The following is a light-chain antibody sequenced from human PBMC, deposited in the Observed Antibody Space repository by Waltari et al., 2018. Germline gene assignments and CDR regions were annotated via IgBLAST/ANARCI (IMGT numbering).Light chain of an antibody. CDR1: QSVRSSY. Sequence: EIVLTQSPGTLSLSPGERATLSCRASQSVRSSYLAWYQQKPGQAPRLLIYGASSMATGIPDRFSGSGSGTDFTLTISRLEPEDFAVYYCQQYGSSPQYTFGQGTKLEIK. V-gene: IGKV3-20*01. J-gene: IGKJ2*01. CDR2: GAS. CDR3: QQYGSSPQYT.